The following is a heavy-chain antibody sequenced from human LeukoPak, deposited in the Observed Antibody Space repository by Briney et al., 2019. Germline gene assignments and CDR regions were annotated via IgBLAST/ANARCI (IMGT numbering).Heavy chain of an antibody. CDR2: VNHSGST. D-gene: IGHD4-17*01. J-gene: IGHJ6*04. CDR1: GGSFSGYY. Sequence: SGTLSLTCAVYGGSFSGYYWSWICQPPGKGLEWVGEVNHSGSTNYNPSLTRRATISIDTYTKQFSLTLTAVTAAATAVYFCARDWDPTVSMKGMDVWGKGTTVTVSS. CDR3: ARDWDPTVSMKGMDV. V-gene: IGHV4-34*01.